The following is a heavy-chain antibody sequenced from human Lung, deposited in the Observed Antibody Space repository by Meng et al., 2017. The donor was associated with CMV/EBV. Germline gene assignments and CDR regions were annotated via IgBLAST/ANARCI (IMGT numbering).Heavy chain of an antibody. D-gene: IGHD3-22*01. J-gene: IGHJ4*03. CDR2: FNPNGDVT. CDR1: GFTFTTYF. Sequence: QVQLVQSGAEVKKPGASRKLSCETSGFTFTTYFMHWLRQAPGQGPQWMGLFNPNGDVTTYSPRFQGRITLTGDTSTSTLYMELSSLTSDDTAVYYCAREMPMTCYFDQWGQGTLVTVSS. CDR3: AREMPMTCYFDQ. V-gene: IGHV1-46*01.